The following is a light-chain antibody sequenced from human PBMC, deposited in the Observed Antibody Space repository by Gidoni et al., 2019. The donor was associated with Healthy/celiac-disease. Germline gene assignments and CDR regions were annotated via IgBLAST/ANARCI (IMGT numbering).Light chain of an antibody. CDR2: DAS. CDR1: QRVSSY. V-gene: IGKV3-11*01. Sequence: EIVLTQSPATLPFSPGERATLPCRASQRVSSYLACYQQKPGQAPSLLIYDASNRSTGIPAWFSGSGSGADFTLTISSLEPEDFAVYYCQQRSNWPPTFGGGTKVEIK. J-gene: IGKJ4*01. CDR3: QQRSNWPPT.